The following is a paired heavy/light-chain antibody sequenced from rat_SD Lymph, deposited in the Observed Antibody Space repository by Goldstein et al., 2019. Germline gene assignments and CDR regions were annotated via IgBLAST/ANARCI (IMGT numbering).Heavy chain of an antibody. V-gene: IGHV5-46*01. J-gene: IGHJ3*01. CDR2: ISSGGGGT. CDR1: GFTFSSFP. Sequence: EVQLVESGGGLVQPGRSLKLSCAASGFTFSSFPMAWVRQAPKKGLEWVASISSGGGGTYYPDSVKGRFTISRDNAKSTLYLQMDSLRSEDTASYYCARGTGIGSYWGQGTLVTVSS. D-gene: IGHD1-11*01. CDR3: ARGTGIGSY.
Light chain of an antibody. CDR2: QVS. CDR1: QSLVYSDGKTY. V-gene: IGKV1S14*01. CDR3: AQTTHFPYT. J-gene: IGKJ2-3*01. Sequence: DVVMTQTPPSLSVAIGQSVSISCKSSQSLVYSDGKTYLHWLLQSPGRSPKRLIYQVSNLGSGVPDRFSGTGSQKDFTLKISRVEAEDLGVYYCAQTTHFPYTFGAGTKLELK.